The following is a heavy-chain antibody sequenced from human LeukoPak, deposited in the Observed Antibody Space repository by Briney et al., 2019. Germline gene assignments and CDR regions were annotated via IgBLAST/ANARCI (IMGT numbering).Heavy chain of an antibody. CDR1: GYTFTGYY. D-gene: IGHD2-2*01. Sequence: ASVKVSCKASGYTFTGYYMHWVRQAPGQGLEWMAWTDPKSGATNYAQRFQGRATMTRDTSIITAYMELSRLRSDDTAVYYCARGLRVSPAFDYWGQGTLVTVSS. CDR3: ARGLRVSPAFDY. V-gene: IGHV1-2*02. CDR2: TDPKSGAT. J-gene: IGHJ4*02.